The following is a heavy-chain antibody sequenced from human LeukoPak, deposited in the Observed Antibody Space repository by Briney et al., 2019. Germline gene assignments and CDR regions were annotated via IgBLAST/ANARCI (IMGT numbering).Heavy chain of an antibody. V-gene: IGHV4-59*01. J-gene: IGHJ6*03. D-gene: IGHD2-15*01. CDR2: FYYCGSP. CDR3: ARGCSGGSCYPSSRYYYYYYMDV. Sequence: SETLSLTCTVSGGSISRYYWRWIRQPPGKGLEWIGYFYYCGSPIYNPSLKSRVTISVDTSKKQFSLKLSSVTAADTAVYYCARGCSGGSCYPSSRYYYYYYMDVWGKGTTVTVSS. CDR1: GGSISRYY.